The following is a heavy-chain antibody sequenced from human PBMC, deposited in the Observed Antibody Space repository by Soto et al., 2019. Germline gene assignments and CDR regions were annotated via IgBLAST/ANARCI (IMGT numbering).Heavy chain of an antibody. CDR3: AREGGGHYYDSSGYPGAFDI. J-gene: IGHJ3*02. Sequence: GGSLILSGSASGFTFSSYAMHWVREAPGKGLERVAVISDDGSDKYYADSVKARFTISRDNSKNTLYLQMNSLRAEDTAVYYCAREGGGHYYDSSGYPGAFDIWGQGTMVTVSS. CDR2: ISDDGSDK. V-gene: IGHV3-30-3*01. CDR1: GFTFSSYA. D-gene: IGHD3-22*01.